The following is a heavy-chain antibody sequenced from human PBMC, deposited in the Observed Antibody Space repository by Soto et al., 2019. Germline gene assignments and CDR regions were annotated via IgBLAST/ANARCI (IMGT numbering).Heavy chain of an antibody. CDR1: GGSISSYY. D-gene: IGHD2-21*02. J-gene: IGHJ6*02. CDR3: ARDATVYYYGMDV. Sequence: SETLSLTCTVSGGSISSYYWSWIRQRPGKGLEWIGYIYYSGSTNYNPSLKSRVTISVDTSKNQFSLKLSSVTAADTAVYYCARDATVYYYGMDVWGQGTTVTVSS. V-gene: IGHV4-59*01. CDR2: IYYSGST.